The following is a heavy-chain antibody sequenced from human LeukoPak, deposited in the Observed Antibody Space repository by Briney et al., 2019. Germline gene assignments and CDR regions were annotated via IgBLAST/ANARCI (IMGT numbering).Heavy chain of an antibody. CDR1: GDSISSYY. D-gene: IGHD1-26*01. J-gene: IGHJ4*02. CDR3: ARVSSGSYYFDS. V-gene: IGHV4-59*12. CDR2: VYYTGST. Sequence: SETLSLTCTVSGDSISSYYWSWTRQSPEKGLEWIGYVYYTGSTNYNPSLKSRVTISVDKSKNQFSLKVTSVTAADTAVYYCARVSSGSYYFDSWGQGTLVTVSS.